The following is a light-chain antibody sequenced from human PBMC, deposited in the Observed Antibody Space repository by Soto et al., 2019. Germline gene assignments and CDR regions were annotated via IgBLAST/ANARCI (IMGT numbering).Light chain of an antibody. Sequence: DIVMTQTPPSLPVTPGEPASISCRSSQTLLNSNDGNTYLDWYLQKPGQSPQLLIYTLSSRASGVPPRLSGSGSSSALTVVISRVDAEHVRSYHGLQRREFPITFGRGTRLEI. CDR1: QTLLNSNDGNTY. J-gene: IGKJ5*01. CDR3: LQRREFPIT. CDR2: TLS. V-gene: IGKV2-40*01.